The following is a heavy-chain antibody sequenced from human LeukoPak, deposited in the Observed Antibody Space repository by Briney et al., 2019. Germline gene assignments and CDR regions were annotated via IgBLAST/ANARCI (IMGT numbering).Heavy chain of an antibody. CDR2: ISYDGSNK. Sequence: GGSLRLSCAASGFTFSSYAMHWVRQAPGKGLEWVAVISYDGSNKYYADSVKGRFTISRDNSKNTLYLQMNSLRAEDTAVYYCAKDGLGSSGSFDYWGQGTLVTVSS. J-gene: IGHJ4*02. V-gene: IGHV3-30*04. CDR1: GFTFSSYA. CDR3: AKDGLGSSGSFDY. D-gene: IGHD6-19*01.